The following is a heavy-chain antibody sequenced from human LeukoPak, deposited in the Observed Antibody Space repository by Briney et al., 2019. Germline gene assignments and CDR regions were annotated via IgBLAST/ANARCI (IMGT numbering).Heavy chain of an antibody. V-gene: IGHV1-24*01. CDR1: GYTLTELS. CDR3: ATVTDYYGSGSFDY. J-gene: IGHJ4*02. Sequence: ASVKVSFKVSGYTLTELSMHWVRQAPGKGLGWMGGFDPEDGETIYAQKFQGRVTMTEDTSTDTAYMELSSLRSEDTAVYYCATVTDYYGSGSFDYWGQGTLVTVSS. CDR2: FDPEDGET. D-gene: IGHD3-10*01.